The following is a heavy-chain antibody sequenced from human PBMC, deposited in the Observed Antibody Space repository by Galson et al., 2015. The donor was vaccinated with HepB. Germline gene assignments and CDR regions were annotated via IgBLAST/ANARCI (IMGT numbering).Heavy chain of an antibody. D-gene: IGHD5-24*01. CDR3: ARRDEMSSNWGGFDP. CDR1: GYNFTDYW. Sequence: QSGAEVKKPGESLKISCKGSGYNFTDYWIAWVRQMPGKGLEWMGIIYPGDSDVRYSPSFQGQVTFSVDMSINTAYVHWGRLKASDTAMYYCARRDEMSSNWGGFDPWGQGTLVTVSS. CDR2: IYPGDSDV. J-gene: IGHJ5*02. V-gene: IGHV5-51*01.